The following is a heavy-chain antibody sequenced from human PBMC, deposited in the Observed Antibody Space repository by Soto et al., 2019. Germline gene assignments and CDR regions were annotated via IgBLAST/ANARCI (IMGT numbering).Heavy chain of an antibody. V-gene: IGHV3-23*01. Sequence: EVQLLESGGGLVLPGGSLRLSCAASGFTFSTYAMTWVRQAPGKGPEWVSRIGDSEGETTHYADSVKGRFTISRDNAKTTLYLQMNSLRVEDTAIYYCAKGYCGGGRCYDLDNWFDSWGQGTRVTVSS. J-gene: IGHJ5*01. CDR3: AKGYCGGGRCYDLDNWFDS. CDR2: IGDSEGETT. CDR1: GFTFSTYA. D-gene: IGHD2-15*01.